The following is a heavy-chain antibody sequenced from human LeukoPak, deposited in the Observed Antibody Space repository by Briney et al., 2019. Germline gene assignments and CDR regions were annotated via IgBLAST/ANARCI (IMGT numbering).Heavy chain of an antibody. J-gene: IGHJ5*02. V-gene: IGHV3-23*01. D-gene: IGHD6-13*01. CDR2: ISGSGGST. Sequence: TGGSLRLSCAASGFTFSSYAMSWVRQAPGKGLEWVSAISGSGGSTYYADSVKGRFSISRDDSKNTLYLQLNSLRAEDTAVYYCARLHTSSWFDPWGPGALVTVSS. CDR3: ARLHTSSWFDP. CDR1: GFTFSSYA.